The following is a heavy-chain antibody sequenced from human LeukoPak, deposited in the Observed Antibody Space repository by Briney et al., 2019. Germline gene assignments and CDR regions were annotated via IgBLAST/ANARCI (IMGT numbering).Heavy chain of an antibody. D-gene: IGHD3-22*01. CDR1: GGSISSSSYY. J-gene: IGHJ4*02. CDR3: ARQSRWGRITMIVVVFDY. CDR2: IYYSGST. Sequence: SETLSLTCTVSGGSISSSSYYWGWIRQPPGKGLEWIGSIYYSGSTYYNPSLESRVTISVDTSKNQFSLKLSSVTAADTAVYYCARQSRWGRITMIVVVFDYWGQGTLVTVSS. V-gene: IGHV4-39*01.